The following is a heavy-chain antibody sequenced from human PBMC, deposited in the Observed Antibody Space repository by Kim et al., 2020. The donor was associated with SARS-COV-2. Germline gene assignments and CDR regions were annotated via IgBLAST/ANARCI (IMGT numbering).Heavy chain of an antibody. J-gene: IGHJ4*02. D-gene: IGHD6-13*01. V-gene: IGHV3-7*04. CDR3: ARGSMSAAGTGGGY. Sequence: ESVKGRFTISRDKAKHSLSLQMNSLRSEDTAVYYCARGSMSAAGTGGGYWGQGTLVTVSS.